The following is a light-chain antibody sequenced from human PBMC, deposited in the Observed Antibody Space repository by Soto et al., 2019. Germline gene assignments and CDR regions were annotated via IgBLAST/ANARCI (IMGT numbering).Light chain of an antibody. Sequence: EIVLTQSPGTLSLSPGERATLSCRTSQSLSSIYLAWYQQKPGQAPRLLIYGASSRATGIPERFSGSGSGTDFTLTISRLEPEDFAVYYCQQYGSSPGVTFGPGTKVDIK. J-gene: IGKJ3*01. CDR1: QSLSSIY. CDR2: GAS. V-gene: IGKV3-20*01. CDR3: QQYGSSPGVT.